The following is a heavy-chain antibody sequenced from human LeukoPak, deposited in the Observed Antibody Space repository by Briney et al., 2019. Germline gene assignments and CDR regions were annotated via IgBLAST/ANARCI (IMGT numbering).Heavy chain of an antibody. CDR2: IYTSGST. V-gene: IGHV4-61*02. CDR1: GGSVSSGSYY. D-gene: IGHD2-2*01. CDR3: ARDCSSTSCYGMVY. J-gene: IGHJ4*02. Sequence: SETLSLTCTISGGSVSSGSYYWSWIRQPAGKGLEWIGRIYTSGSTNYNPSLKGRVTISVDTSKNQFSLKLSSVTAADTAVYYCARDCSSTSCYGMVYWGQGTLVTVSS.